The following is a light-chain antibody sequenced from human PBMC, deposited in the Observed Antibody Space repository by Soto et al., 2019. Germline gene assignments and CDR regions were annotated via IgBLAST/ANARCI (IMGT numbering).Light chain of an antibody. CDR1: SNDVGGYNY. CDR2: EVS. CDR3: SSYAGSNFYV. Sequence: QSVLTQPPSASGSPGQSVTISCTGTSNDVGGYNYVSWYQQHPGKAPKLMIYEVSKRPSGVPDRFSGSKSGNTASLTVSGLQAEDEADYYCSSYAGSNFYVFGTGTKLTVL. J-gene: IGLJ1*01. V-gene: IGLV2-8*01.